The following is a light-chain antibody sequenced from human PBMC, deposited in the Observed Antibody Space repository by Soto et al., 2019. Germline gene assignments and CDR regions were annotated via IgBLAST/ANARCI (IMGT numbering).Light chain of an antibody. Sequence: DIQMTQSPSSVSSSVGDRFTITCLSSQVITILLAWYQQKPGKAPKLLIYAASILQSGVPSRFSGSGSGTDFTLTITRLQPEDFGTYYCQQLNSFPITSGQGTRLEIK. V-gene: IGKV1-12*01. J-gene: IGKJ5*01. CDR2: AAS. CDR3: QQLNSFPIT. CDR1: QVITIL.